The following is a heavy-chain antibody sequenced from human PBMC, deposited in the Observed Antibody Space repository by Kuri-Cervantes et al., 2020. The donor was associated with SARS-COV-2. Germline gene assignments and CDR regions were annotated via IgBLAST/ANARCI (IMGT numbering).Heavy chain of an antibody. Sequence: SETLSLTCVVSDYSISSAYYWGWIRQPPGKGLEWIGNIFHTGSTYYNPSLKSRVTISVDTSKNQFSLKLSSVTAADTAVYYCARALFSSSYYFDYWGQGTLVTVSS. CDR3: ARALFSSSYYFDY. V-gene: IGHV4-38-2*01. CDR1: DYSISSAYY. J-gene: IGHJ4*02. CDR2: IFHTGST. D-gene: IGHD6-6*01.